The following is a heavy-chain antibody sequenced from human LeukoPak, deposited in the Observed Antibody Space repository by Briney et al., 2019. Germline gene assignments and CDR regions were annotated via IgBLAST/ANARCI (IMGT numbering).Heavy chain of an antibody. D-gene: IGHD2-2*01. CDR2: INHSGST. V-gene: IGHV4-34*01. J-gene: IGHJ5*02. CDR3: ARGRRDIVVVPAATWGDWFDP. CDR1: GGSFSGYY. Sequence: SETLSLTCAVYGGSFSGYYWSWIRQPPGKGLEWIGEINHSGSTNYNPSLKSRVTISVDTSKNQFSLKLSSVTAADTAVYYCARGRRDIVVVPAATWGDWFDPWAREPWSPSPQ.